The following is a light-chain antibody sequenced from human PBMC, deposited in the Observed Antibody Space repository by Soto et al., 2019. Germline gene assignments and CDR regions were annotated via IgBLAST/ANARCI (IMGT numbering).Light chain of an antibody. CDR1: QSVLYSSSNYNY. CDR2: WAS. Sequence: DIVMTQSPDSLAVSLGERATINCKSSQSVLYSSSNYNYLAWYQQKPGQPPKLLIYWASTRESGVPDRFSGSGSGTDFTLTITGLQAEDVAVYYCQQYYSAPYTFGQGTKLEI. V-gene: IGKV4-1*01. J-gene: IGKJ2*01. CDR3: QQYYSAPYT.